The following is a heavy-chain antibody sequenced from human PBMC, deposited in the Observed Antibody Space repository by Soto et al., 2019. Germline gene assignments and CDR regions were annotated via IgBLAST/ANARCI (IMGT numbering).Heavy chain of an antibody. CDR1: GFTFNSYW. Sequence: EVQLVESGGGLVQPGGSLRLSCVASGFTFNSYWMSWVREAPGKGLEWVANIKQDGSEKYYVDSVKGRFTISRDNAKNSLYLQMNSLRAEDTAVYYCAGGKNWFDPWGQGTQVTVSS. CDR3: AGGKNWFDP. CDR2: IKQDGSEK. V-gene: IGHV3-7*01. J-gene: IGHJ5*02.